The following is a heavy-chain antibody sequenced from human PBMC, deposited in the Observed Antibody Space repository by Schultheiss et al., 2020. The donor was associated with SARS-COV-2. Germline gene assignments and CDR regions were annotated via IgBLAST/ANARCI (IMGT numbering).Heavy chain of an antibody. CDR1: GYTFTSYD. Sequence: ASVKVSCKASGYTFTSYDINWVRQATGQGLEWMGWMNPNSGGTNYAQKFQGRVTMTRDTSISTAYMELSRLRSDDTAVYYCARDGTHGFDYWGQGTLVTVSS. CDR2: MNPNSGGT. D-gene: IGHD2-8*01. CDR3: ARDGTHGFDY. J-gene: IGHJ4*02. V-gene: IGHV1-2*02.